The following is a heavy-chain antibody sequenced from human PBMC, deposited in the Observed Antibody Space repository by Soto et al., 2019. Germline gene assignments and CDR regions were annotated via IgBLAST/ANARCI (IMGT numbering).Heavy chain of an antibody. CDR1: GGTISSYY. J-gene: IGHJ4*02. CDR2: IYYRGST. V-gene: IGHV4-59*01. CDR3: ARRWGYSFDY. D-gene: IGHD3-22*01. Sequence: PSETLSLTCTVSGGTISSYYWSWIRQPPGKGLGWIGYIYYRGSTNYNPSLKSRVTISVDTSKNQFSLKLSSVTAADTAVYYCARRWGYSFDYWGQGTLVTVSS.